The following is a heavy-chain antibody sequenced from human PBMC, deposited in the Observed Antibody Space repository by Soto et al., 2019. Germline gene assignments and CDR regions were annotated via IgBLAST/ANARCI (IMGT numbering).Heavy chain of an antibody. D-gene: IGHD1-26*01. CDR1: GFTFSSYW. CDR2: IKRDGSEK. CDR3: ARDQGGMVAYFDY. V-gene: IGHV3-7*03. J-gene: IGHJ4*02. Sequence: GGSLRLSCAASGFTFSSYWMNWVRQAPGKGLEWVANIKRDGSEKYYVDSVKGRFTISRDNAKNSLYLQMNSLRAEDAAVYYCARDQGGMVAYFDYWGQGTLVTVSS.